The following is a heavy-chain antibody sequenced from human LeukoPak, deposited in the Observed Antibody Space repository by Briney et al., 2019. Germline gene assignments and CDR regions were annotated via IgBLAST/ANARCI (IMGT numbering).Heavy chain of an antibody. Sequence: PSETLSLTCTVSGGSISTYYWSWIRQPAGKGLEWIGRIYTSGSTNYNPSLKSRVTMSVDTSKNQFSLKLSSVTAADTAVYYCVRVIGAPNYYYYMDVWGKGTTVTVSS. CDR2: IYTSGST. V-gene: IGHV4-4*07. CDR3: VRVIGAPNYYYYMDV. CDR1: GGSISTYY. J-gene: IGHJ6*03. D-gene: IGHD3-22*01.